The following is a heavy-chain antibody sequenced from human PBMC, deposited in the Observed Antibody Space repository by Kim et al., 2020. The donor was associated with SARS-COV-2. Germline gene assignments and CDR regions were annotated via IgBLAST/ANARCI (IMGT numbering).Heavy chain of an antibody. CDR2: IYWDDNQ. D-gene: IGHD3-3*01. Sequence: SGPTLVNPTQTLTLTCTFSGFSLYTGGVGVGWIRQPPGKALEWLALIYWDDNQRYSPSLKNRVTLTKQASKNQVVFRMTNMDPVDTGTYYCVHLYHYFYSSLHNFHALDVWGQGTTVTVSS. CDR3: VHLYHYFYSSLHNFHALDV. V-gene: IGHV2-5*02. J-gene: IGHJ6*02. CDR1: GFSLYTGGVG.